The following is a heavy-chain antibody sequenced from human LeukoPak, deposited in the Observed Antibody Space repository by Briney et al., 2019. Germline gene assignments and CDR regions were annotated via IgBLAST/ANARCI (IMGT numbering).Heavy chain of an antibody. Sequence: SETLSLTCTVSGGSISSSSYYWGWIRQPPGKGLEWIGSIYYSGSTYYNPSLKSRVTISVDTSKNQFSLKLSSVTAADTAVYYCARGDYYDSSGFDIWGQGTMVTVSS. V-gene: IGHV4-39*07. CDR2: IYYSGST. CDR3: ARGDYYDSSGFDI. D-gene: IGHD3-22*01. J-gene: IGHJ3*02. CDR1: GGSISSSSYY.